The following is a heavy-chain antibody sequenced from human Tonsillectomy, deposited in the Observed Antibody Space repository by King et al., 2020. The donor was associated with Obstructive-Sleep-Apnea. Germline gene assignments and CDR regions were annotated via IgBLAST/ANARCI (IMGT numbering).Heavy chain of an antibody. CDR3: AKRAGGQWSGLLQDY. J-gene: IGHJ4*02. Sequence: VQLVESGGGLVQPGGSLRLSCAASGFTFSSYAMSWVRQAPGKGLGWVSAIMGSGGSTYVADSVRGWFSVSRDKSTNTLYLQMNSLSAEDTAVYYCAKRAGGQWSGLLQDYWGQGTLVTVSS. V-gene: IGHV3-23*04. CDR1: GFTFSSYA. CDR2: IMGSGGST. D-gene: IGHD3-3*01.